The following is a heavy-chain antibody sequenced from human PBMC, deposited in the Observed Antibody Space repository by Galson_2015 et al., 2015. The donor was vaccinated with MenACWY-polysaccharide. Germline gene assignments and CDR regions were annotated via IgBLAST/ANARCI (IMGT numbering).Heavy chain of an antibody. CDR2: MSPNTAKT. J-gene: IGHJ4*02. D-gene: IGHD6-19*01. Sequence: SVKVSCKASGYTFTSYDINWVRQATGQGLEWMGWMSPNTAKTGYPQKFQGRVTMTRNNSISTAYMELSSLTSEDTAVYYCARGRRDTAVAATAAVFLDYWGQGILVTASS. V-gene: IGHV1-8*01. CDR3: ARGRRDTAVAATAAVFLDY. CDR1: GYTFTSYD.